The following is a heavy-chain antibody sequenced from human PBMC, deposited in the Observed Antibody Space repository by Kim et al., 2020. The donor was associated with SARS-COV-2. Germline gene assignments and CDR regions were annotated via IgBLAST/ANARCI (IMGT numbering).Heavy chain of an antibody. V-gene: IGHV1-69*01. D-gene: IGHD4-4*01. Sequence: FQGRVTITADESTSTAYMELSSLRSEDTAVYYCARKHDYSNPRFYYGMDVWGQGTTVTVSS. CDR3: ARKHDYSNPRFYYGMDV. J-gene: IGHJ6*02.